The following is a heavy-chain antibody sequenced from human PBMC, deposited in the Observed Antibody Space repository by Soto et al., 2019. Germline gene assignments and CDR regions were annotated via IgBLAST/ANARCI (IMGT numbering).Heavy chain of an antibody. CDR1: GCSFINYW. Sequence: PWWSXRLSWADSGCSFINYWMIWFRHAPGMGLQLVASIKEDGSDKYYVDPVKGRFTISRENAKNSLYLQMNSLRAEDTAVYYCQRYRYLETWGPGILVKVYS. D-gene: IGHD1-1*01. J-gene: IGHJ4*02. V-gene: IGHV3-7*03. CDR2: IKEDGSDK. CDR3: QRYRYLET.